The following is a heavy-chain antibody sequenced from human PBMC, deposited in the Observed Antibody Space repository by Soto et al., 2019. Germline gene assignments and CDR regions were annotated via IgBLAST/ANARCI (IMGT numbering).Heavy chain of an antibody. D-gene: IGHD2-8*01. CDR2: IYYSGST. CDR1: GGSISSYY. J-gene: IGHJ4*02. V-gene: IGHV4-59*01. CDR3: ARAKMVYDFDY. Sequence: PSETLSLTCTVSGGSISSYYWSWIRQPPGKGLEWIGYIYYSGSTNYNPSLKSRVTISVDTSKNQFSLKLSSVTAADTAVYYCARAKMVYDFDYWGQGTLVTVSS.